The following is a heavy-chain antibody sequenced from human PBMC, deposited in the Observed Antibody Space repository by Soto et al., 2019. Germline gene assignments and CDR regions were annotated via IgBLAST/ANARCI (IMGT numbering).Heavy chain of an antibody. CDR3: ARLRAPPGGYFDY. D-gene: IGHD6-13*01. J-gene: IGHJ4*02. V-gene: IGHV4-39*01. Sequence: QLQLQESGPGLVKPSETLSLTCTVSGGSLSSSSYYWGWIRQPPGKGLEWIGSIYYSGRTYYNPSLKSRGTISVDTSKNQCSLKLSSVTAADTAVYYCARLRAPPGGYFDYWGQGTLVTVAS. CDR2: IYYSGRT. CDR1: GGSLSSSSYY.